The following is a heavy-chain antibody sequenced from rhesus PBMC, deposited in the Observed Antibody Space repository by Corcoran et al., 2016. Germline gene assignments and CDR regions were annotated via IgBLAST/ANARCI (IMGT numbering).Heavy chain of an antibody. CDR1: GYSISSGYD. D-gene: IGHD1-44*02. Sequence: QVQLQESGPGLVKPSETLSLTCAVSGYSISSGYDWSWIRQPPGTGLVWIGYIYGSSGSTNYNPSLRNRVTSSKDTSKNQFSLKLGSVTAADTAVYYCARAGAVIYGLDSWGQGVVVTVSS. CDR3: ARAGAVIYGLDS. J-gene: IGHJ6*01. V-gene: IGHV4-127*01. CDR2: IYGSSGST.